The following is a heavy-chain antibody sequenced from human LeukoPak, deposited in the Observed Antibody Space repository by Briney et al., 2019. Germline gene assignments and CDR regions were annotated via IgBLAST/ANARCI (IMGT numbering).Heavy chain of an antibody. CDR3: ARPGGVDY. V-gene: IGHV3-64*01. D-gene: IGHD3-10*01. Sequence: PGGXLRLSCAAFGFIFSSFALXWVRQAPGXXLEYVSTFSTNGGSTXYANSVKGRFTXSRDNSKNTLYLQMGGLRTDDMAVYYCARPGGVDYWGQGTLVTVSS. J-gene: IGHJ4*02. CDR2: FSTNGGST. CDR1: GFIFSSFA.